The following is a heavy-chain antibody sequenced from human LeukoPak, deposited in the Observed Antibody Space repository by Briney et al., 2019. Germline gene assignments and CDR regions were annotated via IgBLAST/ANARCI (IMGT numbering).Heavy chain of an antibody. J-gene: IGHJ6*03. V-gene: IGHV3-43*01. CDR3: AKSAARLVSDYYYYMDV. D-gene: IGHD6-6*01. Sequence: GGSLRLSCAASGFTFSSYGMSWVRQAPGKGLEWVSLISWDGGSTYYPDSVKGRFTISRDNSKNSLYLQMNSLRTEDTALYYCAKSAARLVSDYYYYMDVWGKGTTVTVSS. CDR2: ISWDGGST. CDR1: GFTFSSYG.